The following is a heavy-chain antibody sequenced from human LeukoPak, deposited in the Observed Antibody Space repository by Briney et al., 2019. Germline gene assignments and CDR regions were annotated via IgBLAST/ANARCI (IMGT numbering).Heavy chain of an antibody. CDR1: GGSISSYY. CDR3: ARFVRGTYYFDY. Sequence: SETLSLTCTVSGGSISSYYWSWIRQPPGKGLEWIGYIYYSGRTNYNPSLKSRVTISVDTSKTQFSLKLSSVTAADTAVYYCARFVRGTYYFDYWGQGTLVTVSS. D-gene: IGHD3-16*01. CDR2: IYYSGRT. J-gene: IGHJ4*02. V-gene: IGHV4-59*08.